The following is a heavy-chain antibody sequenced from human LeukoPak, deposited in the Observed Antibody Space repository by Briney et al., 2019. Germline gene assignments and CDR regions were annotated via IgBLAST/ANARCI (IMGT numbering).Heavy chain of an antibody. CDR2: IYHSGST. Sequence: SETLSLTCTVSGGSISSGDYYWSWIRQPPGKGLEWIGYIYHSGSTYYNPSLKSRVTISVDRSKNQFSLKLSSVTAADTAVYYCATLNYATTPHFDYWGQGTLVTVSS. CDR1: GGSISSGDYY. D-gene: IGHD1-7*01. V-gene: IGHV4-30-2*01. J-gene: IGHJ4*02. CDR3: ATLNYATTPHFDY.